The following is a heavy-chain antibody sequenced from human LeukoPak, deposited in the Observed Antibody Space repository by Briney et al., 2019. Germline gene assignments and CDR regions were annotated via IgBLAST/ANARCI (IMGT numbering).Heavy chain of an antibody. V-gene: IGHV3-23*01. D-gene: IGHD3-22*01. CDR2: ISGSGGST. CDR1: GFTFSSYA. CDR3: AKGAMHYYDSSGYNYFDY. J-gene: IGHJ4*02. Sequence: GGSLRLSCAASGFTFSSYAMSWVRQAPGKGLEWVSAISGSGGSTYYADSVKGRFTISRDNSKNTLYLQMNSLSAEDTAVYYCAKGAMHYYDSSGYNYFDYWGQGTLVTVSS.